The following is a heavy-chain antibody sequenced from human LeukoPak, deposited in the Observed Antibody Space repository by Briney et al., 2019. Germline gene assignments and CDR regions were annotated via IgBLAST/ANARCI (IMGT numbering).Heavy chain of an antibody. D-gene: IGHD6-19*01. CDR1: GYTFTSYG. CDR2: ISAYNGNT. V-gene: IGHV1-18*01. Sequence: ASVKVSCKASGYTFTSYGISWVRQAPGQGLEWMGWISAYNGNTNYAQKLQGRVTMTTDTSTSTAYMELRSLRSDDTAVYYCARERGSRAVACTGWFDPWGQGTLVTVSS. J-gene: IGHJ5*02. CDR3: ARERGSRAVACTGWFDP.